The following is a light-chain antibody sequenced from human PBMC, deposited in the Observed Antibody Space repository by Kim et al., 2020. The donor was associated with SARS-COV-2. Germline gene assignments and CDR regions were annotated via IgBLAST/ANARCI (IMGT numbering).Light chain of an antibody. Sequence: QSALTQPASVSGSPGQSITISCTGTSSEVGGYNFVSWYQQHPDKAPKLMIYDVSQRPSGVSNRFSGSKSGNTASLTISGLRAEDEADYYCSSYTSTSTYVFGTGTKVTVL. J-gene: IGLJ1*01. CDR3: SSYTSTSTYV. V-gene: IGLV2-14*01. CDR1: SSEVGGYNF. CDR2: DVS.